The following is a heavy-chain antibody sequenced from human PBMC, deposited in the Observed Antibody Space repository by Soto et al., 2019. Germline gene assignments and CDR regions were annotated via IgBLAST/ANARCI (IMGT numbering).Heavy chain of an antibody. J-gene: IGHJ1*01. V-gene: IGHV4-39*01. Sequence: SETLSLTCTVSGGSISSSSYYWGWIRQPPGKGLEWIGSIYYSGSTYYNPSLKSRVTISVDTSKNQFSLKLGSVTAADTAVYYCARSSGDIVVVVAANFQHWGQGTLVTVSS. CDR1: GGSISSSSYY. CDR3: ARSSGDIVVVVAANFQH. CDR2: IYYSGST. D-gene: IGHD2-15*01.